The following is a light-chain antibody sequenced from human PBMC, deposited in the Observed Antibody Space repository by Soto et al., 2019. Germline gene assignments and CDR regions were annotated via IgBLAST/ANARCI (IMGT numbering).Light chain of an antibody. V-gene: IGKV3-15*01. CDR3: QQYHKWPIT. Sequence: EIVMTQSPATLSVSPGEGATLSCRASQSVNSNLAWYRHKPGQAPRLLIYRASTRAAGLPDRFSGSGSGTEFTLTIRSLQSEDFAVYYCQQYHKWPITFGQGTRLEIK. J-gene: IGKJ5*01. CDR1: QSVNSN. CDR2: RAS.